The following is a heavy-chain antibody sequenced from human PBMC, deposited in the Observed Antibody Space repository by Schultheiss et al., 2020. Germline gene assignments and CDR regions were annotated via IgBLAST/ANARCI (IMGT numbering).Heavy chain of an antibody. CDR2: INPNSGNT. CDR3: ARSPPGLLWFGELKGYYGMDV. Sequence: ASVKVSCKASGYTFTSYGISWVRRAPGQGLEWMGWINPNSGNTGYAQKFQGRVTMTRNTSISTAYMELSSLRSEDTTVYYCARSPPGLLWFGELKGYYGMDVWGQGTTVTVSS. J-gene: IGHJ6*02. V-gene: IGHV1-8*02. CDR1: GYTFTSYG. D-gene: IGHD3-10*01.